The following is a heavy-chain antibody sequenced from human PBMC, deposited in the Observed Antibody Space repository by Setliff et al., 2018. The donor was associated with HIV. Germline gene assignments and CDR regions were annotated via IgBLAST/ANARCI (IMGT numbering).Heavy chain of an antibody. CDR3: ARGSGTFYDVLTFGP. Sequence: SETLSLTCTVSGGSISSGSYYWSWIRQPAGKGLEWIGRIYTSGSTNFNPSLKSRVTISMDMSKNQFSLKLTSLTAADTAVYYCARGSGTFYDVLTFGPWGQGTLVTVSS. J-gene: IGHJ4*02. D-gene: IGHD3-9*01. CDR1: GGSISSGSYY. CDR2: IYTSGST. V-gene: IGHV4-61*02.